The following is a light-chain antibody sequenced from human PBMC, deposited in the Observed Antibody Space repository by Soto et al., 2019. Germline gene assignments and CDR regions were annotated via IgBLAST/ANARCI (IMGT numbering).Light chain of an antibody. CDR1: SSNIGAGYD. Sequence: QAVLTQPPSVSGAPGQRVTISCTGSSSNIGAGYDVHWYQQLPGTAPKLLIYGNSNRPSGVPDRFSDSKSGTSASLAITAIQADDEADYYRQSYESSMSSWVFRGGTRLTVL. J-gene: IGLJ3*02. V-gene: IGLV1-40*01. CDR3: QSYESSMSSWV. CDR2: GNS.